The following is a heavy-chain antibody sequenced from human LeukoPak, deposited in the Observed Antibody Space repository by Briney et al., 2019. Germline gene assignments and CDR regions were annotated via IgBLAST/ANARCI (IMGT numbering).Heavy chain of an antibody. V-gene: IGHV4-4*07. D-gene: IGHD1-1*01. CDR3: ARGRRYDWNDVLNWFDP. Sequence: SETLSLTCTVSGGSITSYYWSWIRQPAGKGLEWIGRIYTGGSTSYNPSLKSRVTMSVDTSKNHFSLKLSSVTAADTAVYYCARGRRYDWNDVLNWFDPWGQGTLVTVSS. J-gene: IGHJ5*02. CDR2: IYTGGST. CDR1: GGSITSYY.